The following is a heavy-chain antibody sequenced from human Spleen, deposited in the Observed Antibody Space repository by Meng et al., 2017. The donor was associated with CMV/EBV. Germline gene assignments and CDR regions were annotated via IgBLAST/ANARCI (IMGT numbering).Heavy chain of an antibody. Sequence: QVQLVQSGAEVKKLGAPVKVSCKASGYTFTGYYMHWVRQAPGQGLEWMGRINPNSGGTNYAQKFQGRVTMTRDTSISTAYMELSRLRSDDTAVYYCAREVMAVASFDYWGQGTLVTVSS. J-gene: IGHJ4*02. V-gene: IGHV1-2*06. CDR1: GYTFTGYY. D-gene: IGHD6-19*01. CDR3: AREVMAVASFDY. CDR2: INPNSGGT.